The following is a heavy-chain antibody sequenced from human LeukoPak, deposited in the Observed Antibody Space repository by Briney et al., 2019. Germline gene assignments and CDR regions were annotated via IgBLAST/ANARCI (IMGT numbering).Heavy chain of an antibody. J-gene: IGHJ4*02. CDR2: IRYDGSNK. D-gene: IGHD3-22*01. CDR1: GFTFSSYG. V-gene: IGHV3-30*02. CDR3: AKVYYYDSSGYFV. Sequence: GGSLRLSCAASGFTFSSYGMHWVRQAPGKGLEWVAFIRYDGSNKYYADSVKGRSTISRDNSKNTLYLQMNSLRAEDTALYYCAKVYYYDSSGYFVWGQGTLVTVSS.